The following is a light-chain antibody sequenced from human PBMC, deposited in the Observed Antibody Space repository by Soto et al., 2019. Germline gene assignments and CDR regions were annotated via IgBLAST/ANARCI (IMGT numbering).Light chain of an antibody. CDR2: GAS. J-gene: IGKJ1*01. Sequence: EIVLPQCSGTLSLCQGERATLSCRASQSVSNNYLAWYKQKPGQAPRLLIYGASNRATGIPDSISGSGSGTDFTLTIRRLEPEEFAVDDCQQYGSSGTLSQGPKVDIK. CDR1: QSVSNNY. CDR3: QQYGSSGT. V-gene: IGKV3-20*01.